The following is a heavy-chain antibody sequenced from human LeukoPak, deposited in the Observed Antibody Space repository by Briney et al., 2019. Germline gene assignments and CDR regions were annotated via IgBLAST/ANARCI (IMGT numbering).Heavy chain of an antibody. CDR3: ARDKFYYGSGSYSGYYMDV. D-gene: IGHD3-10*01. CDR2: IIPIFGTA. J-gene: IGHJ6*03. CDR1: GGTFSSYA. Sequence: ASVKVSCKASGGTFSSYAISCVRQAPGQGLEWMGGIIPIFGTANYAQKFQGRVTMTRDMSTSTVYMELSSLRSEDTAVYYCARDKFYYGSGSYSGYYMDVWGKGTTVTVSS. V-gene: IGHV1-69*05.